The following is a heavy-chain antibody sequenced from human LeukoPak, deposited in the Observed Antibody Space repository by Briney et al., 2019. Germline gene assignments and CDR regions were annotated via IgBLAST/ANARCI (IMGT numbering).Heavy chain of an antibody. D-gene: IGHD3-10*02. J-gene: IGHJ6*04. CDR3: AELGITMIGGV. V-gene: IGHV3-7*01. CDR2: MTEYGTEI. CDR1: GFMFSGFS. Sequence: GGSLRLSCAASGFMFSGFSMSWVRQTPGKGLEWVAKMTEYGTEIFYVDSVKGRFTISRDNAKNSLYLQMNSLRAEDTAVYYCAELGITMIGGVWGKGTTVTISS.